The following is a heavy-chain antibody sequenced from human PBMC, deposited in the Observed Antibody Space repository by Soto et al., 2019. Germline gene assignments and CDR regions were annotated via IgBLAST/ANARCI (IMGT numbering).Heavy chain of an antibody. D-gene: IGHD6-19*01. Sequence: QTLSLTCAISGDSVSTNSAGWNWIRQSPSRGLEWLGRTYYRSRWYYDYATSMKSRITISPDTSKNQFSLQLTYVTPEDTAVYYCARDLQAGAGPNYSYGMDAWGQGTTVTVSS. CDR2: TYYRSRWYY. J-gene: IGHJ6*02. V-gene: IGHV6-1*01. CDR3: ARDLQAGAGPNYSYGMDA. CDR1: GDSVSTNSAG.